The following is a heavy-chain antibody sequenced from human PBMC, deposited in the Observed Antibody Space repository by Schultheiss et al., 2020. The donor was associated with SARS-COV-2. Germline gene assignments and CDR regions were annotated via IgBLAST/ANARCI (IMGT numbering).Heavy chain of an antibody. CDR1: GGTFSSYA. J-gene: IGHJ4*02. CDR2: IIPIFGTA. D-gene: IGHD3-22*01. Sequence: SVKVSCKASGGTFSSYAISWVRQAPGQGLEWMGGIIPIFGTANYAQKFQGRVTITADKSTSTAYMELSNLRSEDTAVYYCALYEGYDSSGYYSFDYWGQGTLVTVSS. V-gene: IGHV1-69*06. CDR3: ALYEGYDSSGYYSFDY.